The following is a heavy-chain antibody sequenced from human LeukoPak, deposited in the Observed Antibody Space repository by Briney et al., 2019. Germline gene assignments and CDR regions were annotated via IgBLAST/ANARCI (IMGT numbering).Heavy chain of an antibody. Sequence: SETLSLTCTVSGGSITGNFWRWLRQPPGKGLEWNGYIYNSGSTSYNPSLKSRATISGDTSKNQFTLKLKSVTAAATALYYCARAKSNWNPPDYGGQGTLVTVSS. J-gene: IGHJ4*02. CDR2: IYNSGST. CDR3: ARAKSNWNPPDY. CDR1: GGSITGNF. V-gene: IGHV4-59*08. D-gene: IGHD1-1*01.